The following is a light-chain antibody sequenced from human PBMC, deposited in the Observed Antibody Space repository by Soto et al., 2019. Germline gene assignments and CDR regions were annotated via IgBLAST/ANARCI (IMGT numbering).Light chain of an antibody. CDR2: GAS. CDR3: QQYGSSVT. CDR1: QSVTSIY. J-gene: IGKJ5*01. V-gene: IGKV3-20*01. Sequence: IVLTQSPGTLSLSPWERATLSCRASQSVTSIYLAWYQQKPGQAPRLLIYGASSRATGIPDRFSGSGSGTDFTLTISRLEPEDFAVYYCQQYGSSVTFGQGTRLEIK.